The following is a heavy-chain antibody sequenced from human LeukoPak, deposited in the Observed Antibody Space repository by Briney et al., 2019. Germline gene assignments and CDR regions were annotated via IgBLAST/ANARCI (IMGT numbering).Heavy chain of an antibody. Sequence: RPSETLSLTCTVSGGSISSSSHYWGWIRQPPGKGLECIGNIYYSGSTYYNPSLKSRVTISVDTSKNQFSLKLSSVTAADTAVYYCARLRRDIVVVPAARGLDYWGQGTLVTVSS. CDR2: IYYSGST. D-gene: IGHD2-2*01. CDR3: ARLRRDIVVVPAARGLDY. CDR1: GGSISSSSHY. J-gene: IGHJ4*02. V-gene: IGHV4-39*01.